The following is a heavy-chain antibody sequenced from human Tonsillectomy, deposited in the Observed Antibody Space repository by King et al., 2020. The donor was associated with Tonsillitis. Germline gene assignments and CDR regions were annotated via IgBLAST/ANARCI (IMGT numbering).Heavy chain of an antibody. V-gene: IGHV1-2*02. CDR3: ARGDYELLTGYYLPYHFDY. Sequence: QLVQSGAEVKKPGASVRVSCKASGYTFNGYYIHWVRQAPGQGLEWMGWINPNSGDTNHAQRFQGRVAMTRDTSISTAYLELTRLRSDDTAVYYCARGDYELLTGYYLPYHFDYWGQGTLVTASS. J-gene: IGHJ4*02. CDR2: INPNSGDT. CDR1: GYTFNGYY. D-gene: IGHD3-9*01.